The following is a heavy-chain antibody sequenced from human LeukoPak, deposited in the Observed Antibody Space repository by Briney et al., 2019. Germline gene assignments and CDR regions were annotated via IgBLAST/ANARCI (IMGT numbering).Heavy chain of an antibody. CDR2: ISSSSSYI. V-gene: IGHV3-21*01. J-gene: IGHJ4*02. CDR3: ARENDYYGSGSYYRDYFDY. D-gene: IGHD3-10*01. CDR1: GFTFSNYA. Sequence: GGSLRLSCAASGFTFSNYAMTWVRQAPGKGLEWVSSISSSSSYIYYADSVKGRFTISRDNAKNSLYLQMNSLRAEDTAVYYCARENDYYGSGSYYRDYFDYWGQGTLVTVSS.